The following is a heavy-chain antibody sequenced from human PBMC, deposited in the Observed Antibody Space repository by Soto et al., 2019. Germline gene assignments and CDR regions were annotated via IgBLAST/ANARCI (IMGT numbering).Heavy chain of an antibody. CDR1: GYTFTSYG. Sequence: QVQLVQSGAAVKKPGASVKVSCKASGYTFTSYGISWVRQAPGQGLEWMGWINPYNGNTNYAKKLQGRVTMTTDTSTTTAYMELRSLRSDDTAVYYCARDPVGGNWFDPWGQGTLVTVSS. V-gene: IGHV1-18*01. CDR2: INPYNGNT. CDR3: ARDPVGGNWFDP. D-gene: IGHD1-26*01. J-gene: IGHJ5*02.